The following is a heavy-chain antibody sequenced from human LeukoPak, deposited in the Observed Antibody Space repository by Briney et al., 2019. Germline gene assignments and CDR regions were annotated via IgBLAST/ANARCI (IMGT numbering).Heavy chain of an antibody. CDR3: AKGGYSSSWYGSFDY. Sequence: GGSLRLSCAASGFTFSDYCMSWIRQAPGKGLEWVAVISYDGSNKYYADSVKGRFTISRDNSKNTLYLQMNSLRAEDTAVYYCAKGGYSSSWYGSFDYWGQGTLVTVSS. D-gene: IGHD6-13*01. CDR1: GFTFSDYC. V-gene: IGHV3-30*18. J-gene: IGHJ4*02. CDR2: ISYDGSNK.